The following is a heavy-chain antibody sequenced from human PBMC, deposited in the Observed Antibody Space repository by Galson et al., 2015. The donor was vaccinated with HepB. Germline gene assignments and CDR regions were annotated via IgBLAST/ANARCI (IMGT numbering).Heavy chain of an antibody. Sequence: SLRLSCAASGFTFSSYSMNWVRQAPGKGLEWVSSISSSSSYIYYADSVKGRFTISRDNAKNSLYLQMNSLRAEDTAVYYCARDLVAATVAPYYYYGMDVWGQGTTVTVSS. CDR3: ARDLVAATVAPYYYYGMDV. CDR2: ISSSSSYI. D-gene: IGHD2-15*01. V-gene: IGHV3-21*01. J-gene: IGHJ6*02. CDR1: GFTFSSYS.